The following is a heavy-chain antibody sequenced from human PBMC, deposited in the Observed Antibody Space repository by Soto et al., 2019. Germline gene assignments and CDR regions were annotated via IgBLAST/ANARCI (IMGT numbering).Heavy chain of an antibody. CDR3: ARERDATVTTRYFDY. V-gene: IGHV4-31*03. Sequence: SETLSLTCTVSGGSISSGGYYWSWIRQHPGKGLEWIGYIYYSGSTYYNPSLKSRVTISVDTSKNQFSLKLSSVTAADTAVYYCARERDATVTTRYFDYWGQGTLVTVSS. CDR1: GGSISSGGYY. CDR2: IYYSGST. J-gene: IGHJ4*02. D-gene: IGHD4-4*01.